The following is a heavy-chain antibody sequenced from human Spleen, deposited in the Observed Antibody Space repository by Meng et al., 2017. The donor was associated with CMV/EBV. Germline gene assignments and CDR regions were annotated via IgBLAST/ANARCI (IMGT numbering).Heavy chain of an antibody. D-gene: IGHD2-21*01. J-gene: IGHJ4*02. V-gene: IGHV1-2*02. CDR3: ARVDNDDPVAPYYFDY. CDR2: INPNSGGT. CDR1: GYTFTRYG. Sequence: ASVKVSCKASGYTFTRYGISWVRQAPGQGLEWMGWINPNSGGTNYAQKFQGRVTMTRDTSISTAYMELSRLRSDDTAVYYCARVDNDDPVAPYYFDYWGQGTLVTVSS.